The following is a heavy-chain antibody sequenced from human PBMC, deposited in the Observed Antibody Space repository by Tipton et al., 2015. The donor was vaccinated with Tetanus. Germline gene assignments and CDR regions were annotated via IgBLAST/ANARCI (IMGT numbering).Heavy chain of an antibody. CDR1: GGSVSSYY. CDR2: IYYNGKT. J-gene: IGHJ4*02. V-gene: IGHV4-59*02. CDR3: ARDGGRELL. D-gene: IGHD3-16*01. Sequence: TLSLTCNVSGGSVSSYYWTWIRQPPGKGLEWIGYIYYNGKTKYNPSLKSRVSITIDTPKNQFPLTVNSVTAADTAVYYCARDGGRELLWGQGTLVTVSS.